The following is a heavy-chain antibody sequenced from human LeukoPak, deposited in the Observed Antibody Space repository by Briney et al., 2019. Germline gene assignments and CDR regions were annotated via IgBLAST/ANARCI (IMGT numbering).Heavy chain of an antibody. CDR2: IRYDGSNK. D-gene: IGHD6-19*01. J-gene: IGHJ4*02. CDR1: GFTVSSNY. V-gene: IGHV3-30*02. Sequence: GGSLRLSCAASGFTVSSNYMSWVRQATGKGLEWVAFIRYDGSNKYYTDSVKGRFTISRDNSKNTLYLQMNSLRAEDTAVYYCAKRTAVAGTFDYWGQGTLVTVSS. CDR3: AKRTAVAGTFDY.